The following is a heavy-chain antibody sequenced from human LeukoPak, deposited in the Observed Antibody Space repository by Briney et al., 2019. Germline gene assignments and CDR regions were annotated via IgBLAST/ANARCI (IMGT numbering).Heavy chain of an antibody. CDR3: ARDGSRGLDF. Sequence: SETLSLTRAVSGASISSSSYYWGWIRQPPGKGLEWIGSIYYSGNTYYNPSLKSRVTIAVDTSKNQFSLKLNSVIVADTAVYYCARDGSRGLDFWGQGTLVTVSS. J-gene: IGHJ4*02. CDR1: GASISSSSYY. D-gene: IGHD2-2*01. CDR2: IYYSGNT. V-gene: IGHV4-39*07.